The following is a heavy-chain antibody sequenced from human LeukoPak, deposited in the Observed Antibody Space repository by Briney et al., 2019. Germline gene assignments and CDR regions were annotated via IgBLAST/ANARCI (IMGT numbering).Heavy chain of an antibody. CDR1: GFTFSTYA. CDR3: ATGPQFPDY. Sequence: GGSLRLSCAASGFTFSTYAMSWVRQAPGKGLEWVSGISGSGISTYYADSVKGRFTISRDISRNTLYLQMSSLRAEDTAIYYCATGPQFPDYWGQGTLVTVSS. D-gene: IGHD6-19*01. J-gene: IGHJ4*02. V-gene: IGHV3-23*01. CDR2: ISGSGIST.